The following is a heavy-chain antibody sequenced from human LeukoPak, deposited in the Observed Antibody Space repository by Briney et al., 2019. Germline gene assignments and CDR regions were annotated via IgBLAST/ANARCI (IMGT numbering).Heavy chain of an antibody. D-gene: IGHD3-10*01. J-gene: IGHJ4*02. CDR2: ISSSSSHI. Sequence: PGGSLRLSCAASGFTFNNYNMNWVRQAPGKGLEWVSSISSSSSHIYYADSVKGRFTISRDNAKNSLYLQVNSLRAEDTAVYYCARVGSGTYYNYFDYWGQGTLVTVSS. CDR3: ARVGSGTYYNYFDY. CDR1: GFTFNNYN. V-gene: IGHV3-21*01.